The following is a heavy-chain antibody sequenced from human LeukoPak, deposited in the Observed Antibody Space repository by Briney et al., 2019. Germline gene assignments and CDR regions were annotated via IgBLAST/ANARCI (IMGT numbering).Heavy chain of an antibody. V-gene: IGHV1-2*02. CDR2: INPNSGGT. CDR3: ARGGIVVVVAARGAFDI. Sequence: ASVKVSCKASGYTFTGYYMHWVRQAPGQGLEWMGWINPNSGGTNYAQEFQGRVTMTRDTSISTAYMELSRLRSDDTAVYYCARGGIVVVVAARGAFDIWGQGTMVTVSS. CDR1: GYTFTGYY. D-gene: IGHD2-15*01. J-gene: IGHJ3*02.